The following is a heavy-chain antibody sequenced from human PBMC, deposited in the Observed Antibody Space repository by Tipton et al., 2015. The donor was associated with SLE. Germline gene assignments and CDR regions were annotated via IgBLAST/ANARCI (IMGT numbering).Heavy chain of an antibody. D-gene: IGHD3-10*01. J-gene: IGHJ4*02. V-gene: IGHV3-23*01. CDR1: GFTFSNYA. CDR3: ARGGDFFGSYHSALDS. Sequence: SLRLSCATSGFTFSNYAMSWVRQAPGKGLEWVSTINSGGTTYNADSVKGRFTISRDISKNTLYLQMNSLTAEDTAVYHCARGGDFFGSYHSALDSWRQGSLVLVSS. CDR2: INSGGTT.